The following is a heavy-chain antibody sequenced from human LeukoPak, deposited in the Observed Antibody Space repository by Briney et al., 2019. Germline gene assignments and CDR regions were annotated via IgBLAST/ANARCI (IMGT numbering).Heavy chain of an antibody. Sequence: SETLSLTCTVSGGSITSSNYFWGWIRQSPGKGLEWIGSIYYSGSTYYNPSLKSRVTISVDTSKNQFSLKLSSVTAADTAVYYCARSYTRILGYCSSTSCGFDYWGQGTLVTVSS. CDR1: GGSITSSNYF. CDR2: IYYSGST. CDR3: ARSYTRILGYCSSTSCGFDY. V-gene: IGHV4-39*07. J-gene: IGHJ4*02. D-gene: IGHD2-2*01.